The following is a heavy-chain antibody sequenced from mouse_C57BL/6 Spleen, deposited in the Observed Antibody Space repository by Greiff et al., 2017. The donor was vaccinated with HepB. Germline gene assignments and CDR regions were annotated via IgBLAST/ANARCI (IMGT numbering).Heavy chain of an antibody. V-gene: IGHV1-80*01. D-gene: IGHD2-1*01. Sequence: QVQLQQSGAELVKPGASVKISCKASGYAFSSYWMNWVKQRPGKGLEWIGQIYPGDGDTNYNGKFKGKATLTADKSSSTAYMQLSSLTSEDSAVYFCARQGNYGQYYFDDWGQGTTLTVSS. CDR3: ARQGNYGQYYFDD. CDR2: IYPGDGDT. J-gene: IGHJ2*01. CDR1: GYAFSSYW.